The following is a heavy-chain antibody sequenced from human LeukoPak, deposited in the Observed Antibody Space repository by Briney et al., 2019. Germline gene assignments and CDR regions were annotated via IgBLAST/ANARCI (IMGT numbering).Heavy chain of an antibody. Sequence: SVKVSCKASGGTFTSYAISWVRQAPRQGLEWMGGTIPLFGTANYAQQFQGRVTITADESTGTAYMELRSLRFEDTAVYCCAIFSAGMVRGVSTVNYYGMDVWGQGTTVTVSS. CDR3: AIFSAGMVRGVSTVNYYGMDV. CDR2: TIPLFGTA. CDR1: GGTFTSYA. V-gene: IGHV1-69*13. J-gene: IGHJ6*02. D-gene: IGHD3-10*01.